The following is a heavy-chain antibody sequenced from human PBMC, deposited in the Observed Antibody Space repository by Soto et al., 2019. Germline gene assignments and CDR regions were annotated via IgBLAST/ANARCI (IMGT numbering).Heavy chain of an antibody. CDR1: GGTFISYA. D-gene: IGHD2-15*01. J-gene: IGHJ4*02. CDR3: ARGRVNTYCNAFDY. CDR2: IIPGFGTA. V-gene: IGHV1-69*01. Sequence: QVQLVQSGAEVKKPGSSVKVSCTASGGTFISYAISWVRQAPGRGLEWMGGIIPGFGTANYKQKFQGRVTITADESTSTVYMELSSLRSEDTGLYDCARGRVNTYCNAFDYWGQGTLVTVSS.